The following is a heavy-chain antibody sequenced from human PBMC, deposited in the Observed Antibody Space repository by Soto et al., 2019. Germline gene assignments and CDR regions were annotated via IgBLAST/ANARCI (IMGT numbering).Heavy chain of an antibody. V-gene: IGHV3-74*01. Sequence: EVQLVESGGGIVQPGGSLRLSCAASGFTFSSYWMHWVRQAPGKGLVWVSRINSDGSSTSYADSVKGRFTISRDNAKKPRYLQMNSLRAEDTAVYYCASPRSGSYNDAFDIWGQGTMVTVSS. J-gene: IGHJ3*02. D-gene: IGHD3-10*01. CDR2: INSDGSST. CDR3: ASPRSGSYNDAFDI. CDR1: GFTFSSYW.